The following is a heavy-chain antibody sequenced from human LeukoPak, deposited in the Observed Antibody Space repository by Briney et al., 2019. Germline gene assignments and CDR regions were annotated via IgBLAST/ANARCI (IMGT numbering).Heavy chain of an antibody. J-gene: IGHJ4*02. CDR1: GFKLSSHS. Sequence: GGSLRLSCAASGFKLSSHSMNWVRQAPGKGLEWVSSISSSSSYIYYADSVKGRFTISRDNSKNTLYLQMNSLRAEDTAVYYCAKGRGYSYGFDYWGQGTLVTVSS. CDR2: ISSSSSYI. D-gene: IGHD5-18*01. V-gene: IGHV3-21*01. CDR3: AKGRGYSYGFDY.